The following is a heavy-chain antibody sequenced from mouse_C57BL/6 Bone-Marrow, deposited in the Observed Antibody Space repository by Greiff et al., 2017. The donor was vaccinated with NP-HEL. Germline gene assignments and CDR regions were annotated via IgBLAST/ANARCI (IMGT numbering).Heavy chain of an antibody. D-gene: IGHD1-1*01. J-gene: IGHJ1*03. CDR1: GFTFSSYG. Sequence: EVNVVESGGDLVKPGGSLKLSCAASGFTFSSYGMSWVRQTPDKRLEWVATISSGGSYTYYPDSVKGRFTISRDNAKNTLYLQMSSLKSEDTAMYYCARRILRYSWYFDVWGTGATVTVSS. CDR2: ISSGGSYT. V-gene: IGHV5-6*01. CDR3: ARRILRYSWYFDV.